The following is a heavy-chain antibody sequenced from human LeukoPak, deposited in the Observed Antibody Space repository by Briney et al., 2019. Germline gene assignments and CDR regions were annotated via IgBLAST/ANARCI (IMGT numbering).Heavy chain of an antibody. J-gene: IGHJ4*02. D-gene: IGHD3-22*01. CDR3: ARDSSGTFDY. V-gene: IGHV3-13*01. CDR2: TGTAGDT. Sequence: GVSLRLSCAASGFTFSSYDMHWVRQATGKGLEWVSATGTAGDTYYPGSVKGRFTISRENAKNSLYLQMNSLRAGDTAVYYCARDSSGTFDYWGQGTLVTVSS. CDR1: GFTFSSYD.